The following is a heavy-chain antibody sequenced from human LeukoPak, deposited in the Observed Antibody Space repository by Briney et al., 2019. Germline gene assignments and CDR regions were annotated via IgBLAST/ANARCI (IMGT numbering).Heavy chain of an antibody. D-gene: IGHD1-1*01. CDR3: ATRPSGSDRFLPYFDY. CDR2: NYDSGST. V-gene: IGHV4-61*01. J-gene: IGHJ4*02. Sequence: ASETLSLTCTVSAGSVSRDSYYWSWIRQPPGKGLEWIGYNYDSGSTNYNPSLKSRVTISVDTSKNQVSLALSSVTAADTAVYYCATRPSGSDRFLPYFDYWGQGTLVTVPS. CDR1: AGSVSRDSYY.